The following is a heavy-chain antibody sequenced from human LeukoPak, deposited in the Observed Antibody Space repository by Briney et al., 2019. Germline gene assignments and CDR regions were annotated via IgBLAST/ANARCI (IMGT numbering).Heavy chain of an antibody. J-gene: IGHJ6*02. V-gene: IGHV5-51*01. CDR3: ARGAYGSGSYYNYYGMDV. D-gene: IGHD3-10*01. Sequence: GESLNISCKGSGYSFATRWVAWVRQMPGKRLEWMGIIYPDDSDARYSPSFQGQVTISADKSISTAYLQWSSLKASDTAMYFCARGAYGSGSYYNYYGMDVWGQGTTVTVSS. CDR2: IYPDDSDA. CDR1: GYSFATRW.